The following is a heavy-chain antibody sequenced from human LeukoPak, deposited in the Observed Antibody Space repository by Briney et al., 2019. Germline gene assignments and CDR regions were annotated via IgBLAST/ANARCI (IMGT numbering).Heavy chain of an antibody. CDR2: IYYSGST. D-gene: IGHD3-9*01. CDR3: ARHAGAIFYYGMDV. J-gene: IGHJ6*02. V-gene: IGHV4-39*01. CDR1: GASFSSSTYY. Sequence: SETLSLTCTVSGASFSSSTYYWGWIRQPPGKGLEWIGSIYYSGSTYYNPSLKSRVTMSVDTSKNQFSLKLSSVTAADTAVYYRARHAGAIFYYGMDVWGQGTTVTVSS.